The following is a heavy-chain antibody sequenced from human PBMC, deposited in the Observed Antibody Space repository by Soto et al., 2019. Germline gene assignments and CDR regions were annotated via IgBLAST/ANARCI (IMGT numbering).Heavy chain of an antibody. Sequence: EVQLVESGGGLVKPGGSLRLSCAASRFTFSNAWMNWVRQAPGRGLEWVGRIKTKTEDGTTDYSAPVKGRLTISRDDSKNTLYLQMNSLRTDDTAVYYCTTDTRWAVAGSPTQDYWGQGTLVTVSS. D-gene: IGHD6-19*01. V-gene: IGHV3-15*07. CDR3: TTDTRWAVAGSPTQDY. CDR1: RFTFSNAW. CDR2: IKTKTEDGTT. J-gene: IGHJ4*02.